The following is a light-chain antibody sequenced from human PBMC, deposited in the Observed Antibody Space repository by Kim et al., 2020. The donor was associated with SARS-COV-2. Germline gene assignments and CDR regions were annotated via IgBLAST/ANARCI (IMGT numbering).Light chain of an antibody. CDR3: QQRGNWPT. J-gene: IGKJ4*01. Sequence: EIVLTQSPATLSLSPGERATLSCRACQSVSNNLAWYQQKPGQAPRLLIFDASKRATGIATRFSGSGSGTDFSLTISSLEPEDFAVYYCQQRGNWPTFGGGTKLEI. CDR1: QSVSNN. CDR2: DAS. V-gene: IGKV3-11*01.